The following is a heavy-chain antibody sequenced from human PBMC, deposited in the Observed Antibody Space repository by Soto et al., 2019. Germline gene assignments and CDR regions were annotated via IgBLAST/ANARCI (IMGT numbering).Heavy chain of an antibody. V-gene: IGHV4-4*02. CDR2: ISHSVSA. J-gene: IGHJ4*02. CDR3: TRDGDYGYSLAY. D-gene: IGHD5-18*01. Sequence: QVELQEAGPGLVKPSDTLTLTCAVSGASISTGKWWSWVRQPPGKGLEWIGEISHSVSANYNPALRSRVTIEVDKSKNQFSLKLSVTAADTAMYYCTRDGDYGYSLAYWGQGTLVTVSS. CDR1: GASISTGKW.